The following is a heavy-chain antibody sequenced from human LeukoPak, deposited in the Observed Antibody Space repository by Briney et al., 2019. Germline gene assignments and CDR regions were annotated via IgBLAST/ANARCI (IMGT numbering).Heavy chain of an antibody. CDR2: MNPNNGDT. J-gene: IGHJ4*02. CDR3: ATPLKGVGGRDY. Sequence: ASVKVSCKASGYMFTDYYIHWVRRAPGQGLEWMGWMNPNNGDTNYAQKFQGRVTMTRDTSISTAFMELSSLRSDDTAVYYCATPLKGVGGRDYWGQGTLVTVSS. D-gene: IGHD1-26*01. CDR1: GYMFTDYY. V-gene: IGHV1-2*02.